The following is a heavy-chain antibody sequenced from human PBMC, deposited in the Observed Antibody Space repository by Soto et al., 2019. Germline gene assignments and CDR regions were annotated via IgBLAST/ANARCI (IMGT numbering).Heavy chain of an antibody. CDR2: IYYSGST. D-gene: IGHD2-2*01. V-gene: IGHV4-31*03. Sequence: QVQLQESGPGLVKPSQTLSLTCTVSGGSISSGGYYWSWIRQHPGKGLEWIGYIYYSGSTYYNPSLTSRVTISVDTSKNQFSLKLSSVAAADTAVYYCARGIVVPAATNWFDPWGQGTLVTVSS. J-gene: IGHJ5*02. CDR1: GGSISSGGYY. CDR3: ARGIVVPAATNWFDP.